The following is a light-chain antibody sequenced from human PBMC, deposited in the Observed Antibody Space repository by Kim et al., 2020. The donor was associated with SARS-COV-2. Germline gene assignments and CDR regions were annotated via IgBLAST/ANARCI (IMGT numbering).Light chain of an antibody. CDR3: CAYAGTYYI. CDR2: EVS. Sequence: PGQPVTISCTGTSSDVGKYKYVSWYQQNPGKAPKLIISEVSKRPAGVPDRFSGSKSGNTASLTISGLQAEDEADYYCCAYAGTYYIFGTGTKVTVL. V-gene: IGLV2-11*01. CDR1: SSDVGKYKY. J-gene: IGLJ1*01.